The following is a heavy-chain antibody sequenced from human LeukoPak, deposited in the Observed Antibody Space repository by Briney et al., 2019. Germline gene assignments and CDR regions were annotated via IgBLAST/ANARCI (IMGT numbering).Heavy chain of an antibody. Sequence: GGSLRLSCAASGFTFSSLWMHWVRQAPGRGLEWVADIKQDGSAKSCVDSVKGRFIISRDNAKNSLYLQMNSLRAEDTAVYSCVGGGGWIHEYWGQGTLVTVSS. CDR2: IKQDGSAK. CDR1: GFTFSSLW. V-gene: IGHV3-7*01. J-gene: IGHJ4*02. CDR3: VGGGGWIHEY. D-gene: IGHD5-18*01.